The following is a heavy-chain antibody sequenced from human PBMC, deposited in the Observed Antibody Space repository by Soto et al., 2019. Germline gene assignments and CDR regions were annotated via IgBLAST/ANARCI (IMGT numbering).Heavy chain of an antibody. CDR3: VRRSPEDDFDI. CDR1: GGSIISGGYS. V-gene: IGHV4-30-2*01. J-gene: IGHJ3*02. Sequence: QLQLQESGSGLVKPSQTLSLTCAVSGGSIISGGYSWSWIRQPPGKGLQWIGHIYEGGNTYYTPSLESRVAISTDTPKNQFPLRLSSVTAADPAVYYCVRRSPEDDFDIWGQGKMVTVSP. CDR2: IYEGGNT.